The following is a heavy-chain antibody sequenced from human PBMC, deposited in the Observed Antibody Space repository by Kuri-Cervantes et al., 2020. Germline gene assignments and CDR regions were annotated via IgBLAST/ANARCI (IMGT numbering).Heavy chain of an antibody. J-gene: IGHJ6*02. CDR3: AKGCPYGSGSYWCGMDV. CDR1: GFKFSSFG. CDR2: ISNDGSKK. V-gene: IGHV3-30*18. D-gene: IGHD3-10*01. Sequence: GESLKISCAASGFKFSSFGIHWVRQAPGKGLEWVAGISNDGSKKYQADSVKGRFTISRDNSKNTLYLQMNSLRAEDTAVCYCAKGCPYGSGSYWCGMDVWGQGTTVTVSS.